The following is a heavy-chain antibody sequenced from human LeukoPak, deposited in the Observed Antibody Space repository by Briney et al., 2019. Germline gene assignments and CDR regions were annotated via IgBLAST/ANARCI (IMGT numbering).Heavy chain of an antibody. CDR2: IYYSGST. J-gene: IGHJ4*02. CDR3: ARAVGFGELSFDY. Sequence: SETLSLTCTVSGGSISSGDYYWSWIRQPPGKGLEWIGYIYYSGSTYYNPSLKSRVTISVDTSKNQFSLKLSSVTAADTAVYYCARAVGFGELSFDYWGQGTLVTVSS. CDR1: GGSISSGDYY. V-gene: IGHV4-30-4*01. D-gene: IGHD3-10*01.